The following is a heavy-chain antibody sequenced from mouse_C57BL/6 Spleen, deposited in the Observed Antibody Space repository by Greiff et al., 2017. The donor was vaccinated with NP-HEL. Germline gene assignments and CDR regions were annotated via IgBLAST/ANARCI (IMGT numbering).Heavy chain of an antibody. J-gene: IGHJ2*01. CDR2: IDPNSGGT. V-gene: IGHV1-72*01. Sequence: VQLQQSGAELVKPGASVKLSCKASGYTFTSYWMHWVKQRPGRGLEWIGRIDPNSGGTKYNEKFKSKATLTVDKPSSTAYMQLSSLTSEDSAVYYCARGSSRGVYYFDYWGQGTTLTVSS. CDR1: GYTFTSYW. D-gene: IGHD1-1*01. CDR3: ARGSSRGVYYFDY.